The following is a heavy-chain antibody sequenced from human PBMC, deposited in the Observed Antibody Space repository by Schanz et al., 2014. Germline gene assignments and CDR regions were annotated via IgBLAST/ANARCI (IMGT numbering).Heavy chain of an antibody. CDR2: ISSSSSYT. Sequence: EVQLVESGGGVVRPGGSLRLSCTTSGLIFSTYTLNWVRQAPGKGLEWVSYISSSSSYTNYADSVKGRFTISRDNAKNSLYLQMNSLRSEDTAVYYCARDLLVSHYDFWSGNDYWGQGTLVTVSS. V-gene: IGHV3-48*04. CDR3: ARDLLVSHYDFWSGNDY. J-gene: IGHJ4*02. CDR1: GLIFSTYT. D-gene: IGHD3-3*01.